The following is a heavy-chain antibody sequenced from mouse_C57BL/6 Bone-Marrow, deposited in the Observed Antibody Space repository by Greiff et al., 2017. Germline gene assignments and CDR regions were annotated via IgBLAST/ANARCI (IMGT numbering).Heavy chain of an antibody. V-gene: IGHV5-4*03. CDR2: ISDGGSYT. Sequence: EVKVVESGGGLVKPGGSLKLSCAASGFTFSSYAMSWVRQTPEKRLEWVATISDGGSYTYYPDNVKGRFTITRDNAKNNQYLQMSHLKSEGTAMYYYARAIYCGSRTGYYSMDYWGQGTSVTVSA. D-gene: IGHD1-1*01. J-gene: IGHJ4*01. CDR3: ARAIYCGSRTGYYSMDY. CDR1: GFTFSSYA.